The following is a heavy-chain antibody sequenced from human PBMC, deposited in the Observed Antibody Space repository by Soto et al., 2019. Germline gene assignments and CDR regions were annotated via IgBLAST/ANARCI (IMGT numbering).Heavy chain of an antibody. CDR2: ISGSGGST. CDR3: AKTCSRSGWYIGYFQH. J-gene: IGHJ1*01. V-gene: IGHV3-23*01. D-gene: IGHD6-19*01. Sequence: PGGSLRLSCAASGFTFSSYAMSWVRQAPGKGLEWVSAISGSGGSTYYADSVKGRFTISRDNSKNTLYLQMNSLRAEDTAVYYCAKTCSRSGWYIGYFQHWGQGTLVTVSS. CDR1: GFTFSSYA.